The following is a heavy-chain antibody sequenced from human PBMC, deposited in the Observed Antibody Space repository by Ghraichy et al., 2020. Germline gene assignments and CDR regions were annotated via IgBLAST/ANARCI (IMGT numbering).Heavy chain of an antibody. CDR1: GFTFSSYA. CDR2: ISGNGGST. D-gene: IGHD3-22*01. J-gene: IGHJ4*02. CDR3: AKVYRKDYYDSSGYYFPRY. Sequence: GESINISCAASGFTFSSYAMSWVRQAPGKGLEWVSAISGNGGSTYYADSVKGRFTISRDNSKNTLYLQMNSLRAEDTAVYYCAKVYRKDYYDSSGYYFPRYWGQGTLVTVSS. V-gene: IGHV3-23*01.